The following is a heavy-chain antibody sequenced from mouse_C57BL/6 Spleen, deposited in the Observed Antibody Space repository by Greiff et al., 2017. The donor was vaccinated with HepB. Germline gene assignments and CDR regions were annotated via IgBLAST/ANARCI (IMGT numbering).Heavy chain of an antibody. CDR2: IHPNSGST. V-gene: IGHV1-64*01. CDR3: AGDYGSSKGY. CDR1: GYTFTSYW. J-gene: IGHJ2*01. D-gene: IGHD1-1*01. Sequence: QVQLQQSGAELVKPGASVKLSCKASGYTFTSYWMHWVKQRPGQGLEWIGMIHPNSGSTNYNEKFKSKATLTVDKSSSTAYMQLSSLTSEDSAVYYCAGDYGSSKGYWGQGTTLTVSS.